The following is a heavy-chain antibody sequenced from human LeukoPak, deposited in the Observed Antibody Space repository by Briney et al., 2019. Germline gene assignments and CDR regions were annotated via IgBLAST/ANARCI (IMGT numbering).Heavy chain of an antibody. Sequence: HPGGSLRLSCAASGFTFRSYGMHWVRQAPGKGLEWVAFIRYDGSNKYYADSVKGRFTISRDNSKNTLYLQMNSLRAEDTAVYYCAKQLLWFGELSHFDYWGQGTLVTVSS. CDR3: AKQLLWFGELSHFDY. CDR2: IRYDGSNK. J-gene: IGHJ4*02. CDR1: GFTFRSYG. V-gene: IGHV3-30*02. D-gene: IGHD3-10*01.